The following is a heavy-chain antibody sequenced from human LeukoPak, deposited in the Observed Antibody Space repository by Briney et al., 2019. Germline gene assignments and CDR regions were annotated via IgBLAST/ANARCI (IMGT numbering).Heavy chain of an antibody. CDR3: ARFLNVTGYSTTSPGDL. J-gene: IGHJ4*02. Sequence: ASVKVSCKASGDTFSSYAITWVRQTPGQRLEWMGRIIPMFGIPNFAQEFQGRVTITADKSTSTAYMELSSLRSEDTGVYYCARFLNVTGYSTTSPGDLWGQGTLVTVSS. CDR2: IIPMFGIP. CDR1: GDTFSSYA. V-gene: IGHV1-69*04. D-gene: IGHD1-1*01.